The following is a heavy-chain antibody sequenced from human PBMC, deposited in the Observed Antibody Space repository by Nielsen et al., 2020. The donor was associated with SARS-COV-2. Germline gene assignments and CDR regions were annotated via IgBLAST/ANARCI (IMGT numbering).Heavy chain of an antibody. CDR2: INSDGSST. V-gene: IGHV3-74*01. CDR3: ARDGLGIAVAGTVDYYYYGMDV. Sequence: WIRQPPGKGLVWVSRINSDGSSTSYADSVKGRFTISRDNAKNTLYLQMNSLRAEDTAVYYCARDGLGIAVAGTVDYYYYGMDVWGQGTTVT. D-gene: IGHD6-19*01. J-gene: IGHJ6*02.